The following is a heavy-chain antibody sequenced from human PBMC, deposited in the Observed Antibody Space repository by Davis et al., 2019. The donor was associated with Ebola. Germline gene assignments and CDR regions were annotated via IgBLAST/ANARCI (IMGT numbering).Heavy chain of an antibody. CDR1: GFTFSDYY. D-gene: IGHD1-26*01. CDR2: ISSSGSTI. J-gene: IGHJ6*02. CDR3: ARWFRGRQLRYYYYYGMDV. Sequence: GGSLRLSCAASGFTFSDYYMSWIRQAPGKGLEWVSYISSSGSTIYYADSVKGRFTIPRDNAKNSLYLQMNSLRAEDTAVYYCARWFRGRQLRYYYYYGMDVWGQGTTVTVSS. V-gene: IGHV3-11*01.